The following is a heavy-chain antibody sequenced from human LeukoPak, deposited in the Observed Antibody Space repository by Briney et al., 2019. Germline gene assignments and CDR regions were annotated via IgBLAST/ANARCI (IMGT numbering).Heavy chain of an antibody. Sequence: GGSLRLSCAASGFDFGAYEMNWVRQAPGKGLEWVSYIAGSDTTTYYADSVKGRFTISRDNAKNSLYLQMNSLRAEDTALYYCTTLGYHLDSWGQGALVTVSS. CDR3: TTLGYHLDS. CDR2: IAGSDTTT. D-gene: IGHD3-22*01. J-gene: IGHJ4*02. CDR1: GFDFGAYE. V-gene: IGHV3-48*03.